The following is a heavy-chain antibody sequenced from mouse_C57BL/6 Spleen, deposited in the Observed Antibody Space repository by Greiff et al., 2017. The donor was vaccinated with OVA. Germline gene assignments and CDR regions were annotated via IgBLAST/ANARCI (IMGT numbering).Heavy chain of an antibody. J-gene: IGHJ4*01. Sequence: VQLQQPGAELVRPGSSVKLSCKASGYTFTSYWMHWVKQRPIQGLEWIGNIDPSDSETHYNQKFKDKATLTVDKSSSTAYMQLSSLTSEDSAVYYCARTTVVATEYAMDYWGQGTSVTVSS. CDR2: IDPSDSET. D-gene: IGHD1-1*01. V-gene: IGHV1-52*01. CDR1: GYTFTSYW. CDR3: ARTTVVATEYAMDY.